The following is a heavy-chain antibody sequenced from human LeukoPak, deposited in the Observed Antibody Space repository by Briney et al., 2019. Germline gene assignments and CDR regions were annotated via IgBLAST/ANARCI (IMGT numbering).Heavy chain of an antibody. D-gene: IGHD2-15*01. Sequence: GASVKVSCKASGGTFSSYAISWVRQAPGQGLEWMGGIIPIFGTANYAQEFQGRVTITADESTSTAYMELSSLRSEDTAVYYCARDHCSGGTCYGWFDPWGQGTLVTVSS. J-gene: IGHJ5*02. CDR1: GGTFSSYA. CDR2: IIPIFGTA. CDR3: ARDHCSGGTCYGWFDP. V-gene: IGHV1-69*01.